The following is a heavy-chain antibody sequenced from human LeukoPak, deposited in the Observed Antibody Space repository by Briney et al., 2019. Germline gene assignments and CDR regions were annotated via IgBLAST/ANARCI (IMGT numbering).Heavy chain of an antibody. CDR2: VYSGGST. Sequence: GGSLRLSCAVSGFTVSRNYMSWVRQAPGKGLEWVSVVYSGGSTYHADSVKGRFTISRDNSKNTLYLQMNSLRAEDTAVYYYAREGLSTWDYYGMDVWGQGTTVTVSS. J-gene: IGHJ6*02. D-gene: IGHD2/OR15-2a*01. V-gene: IGHV3-66*01. CDR1: GFTVSRNY. CDR3: AREGLSTWDYYGMDV.